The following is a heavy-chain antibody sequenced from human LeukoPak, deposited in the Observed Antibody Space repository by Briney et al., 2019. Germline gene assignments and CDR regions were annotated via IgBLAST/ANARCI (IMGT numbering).Heavy chain of an antibody. V-gene: IGHV1-18*01. Sequence: ASVKVSCKAPGYTFSSDGITWVRQAPGQGLEWMGWISLYDVNTNYAQKFQGRVTMTTDSSTNTAYMELRSLRSDDTAIYYCAGDVEKSTRRLYHWGQGTLVTVSS. CDR2: ISLYDVNT. D-gene: IGHD5-24*01. CDR1: GYTFSSDG. J-gene: IGHJ4*02. CDR3: AGDVEKSTRRLYH.